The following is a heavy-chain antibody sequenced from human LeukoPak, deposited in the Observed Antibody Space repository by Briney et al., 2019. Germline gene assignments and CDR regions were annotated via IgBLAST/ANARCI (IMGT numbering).Heavy chain of an antibody. CDR3: ARGGQAAAGTSFDY. Sequence: GGSLRLSCAASGFTFSTYDMHWVRQATGKGLEWVSAIDTAGDTYYADSVKGRFTISRDNSKNTLYLQMNSLRAEDTAVYYCARGGQAAAGTSFDYWGQGTLVTVSS. CDR2: IDTAGDT. CDR1: GFTFSTYD. V-gene: IGHV3-13*01. D-gene: IGHD6-13*01. J-gene: IGHJ4*02.